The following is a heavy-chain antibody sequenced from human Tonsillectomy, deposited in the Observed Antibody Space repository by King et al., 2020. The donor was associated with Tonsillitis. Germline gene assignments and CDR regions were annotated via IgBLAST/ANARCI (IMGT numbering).Heavy chain of an antibody. J-gene: IGHJ3*02. D-gene: IGHD2-2*01. CDR3: ARDLSRADHSAIHDAFDI. Sequence: QLQESGPGLVKPSETLSLTCTVSGGSISSYYWSWIRQPAGKGLEWIGRIYTSGTTNYNPSLKSRVTMSIDTSKNQFSLKLSSVTAADTAVYYCARDLSRADHSAIHDAFDIWGQGTMVTVSS. V-gene: IGHV4-4*07. CDR1: GGSISSYY. CDR2: IYTSGTT.